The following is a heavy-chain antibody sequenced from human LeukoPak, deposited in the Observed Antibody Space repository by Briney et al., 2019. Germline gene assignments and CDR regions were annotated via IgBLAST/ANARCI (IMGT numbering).Heavy chain of an antibody. CDR2: ISANDGNT. CDR3: ALPSGYDDAFDI. Sequence: ASVKVSCKASGYTFTSYGISWVRQAPGQGLEWMGWISANDGNTDYPQKLQGRVTMTTDTSTSTAYMELRSLRSDDTAVYYCALPSGYDDAFDIWGQGTMVTVSS. V-gene: IGHV1-18*01. D-gene: IGHD5-12*01. J-gene: IGHJ3*02. CDR1: GYTFTSYG.